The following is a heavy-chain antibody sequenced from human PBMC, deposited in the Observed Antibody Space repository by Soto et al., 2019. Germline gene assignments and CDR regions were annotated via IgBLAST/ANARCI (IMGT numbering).Heavy chain of an antibody. CDR3: ARNPVERRVRYCSSTSCYTAGGFDP. J-gene: IGHJ5*02. CDR1: GGSISSSSYY. Sequence: SQTLSLTCTVSGGSISSSSYYWGWIRQPPGKGLEWIGSIYYSGSTYYNPSLKSRVTISVDTSKNQFSLKLSSVTAADTAVYYCARNPVERRVRYCSSTSCYTAGGFDPWGQGTLVTVSS. V-gene: IGHV4-39*01. CDR2: IYYSGST. D-gene: IGHD2-2*02.